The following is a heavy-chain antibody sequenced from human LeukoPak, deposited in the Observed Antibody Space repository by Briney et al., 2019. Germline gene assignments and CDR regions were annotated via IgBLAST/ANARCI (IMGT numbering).Heavy chain of an antibody. Sequence: GGSLRLSCAASGFTFNMYAMHWVRQAPGKGLEWLAFISSDESNKGHADSVKGRFTISRDNSKDTLYLQMNSLTVEDTAVYYCVRVYYYASGPFDYWGQGALVTVSS. CDR2: ISSDESNK. CDR3: VRVYYYASGPFDY. V-gene: IGHV3-30-3*01. J-gene: IGHJ4*02. D-gene: IGHD3-10*01. CDR1: GFTFNMYA.